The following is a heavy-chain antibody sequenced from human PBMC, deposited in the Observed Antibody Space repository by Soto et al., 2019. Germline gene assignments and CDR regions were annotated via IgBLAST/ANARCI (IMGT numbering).Heavy chain of an antibody. D-gene: IGHD1-7*01. CDR1: GFTFSVYA. V-gene: IGHV3-23*01. CDR2: ISSNGGRT. J-gene: IGHJ1*01. Sequence: GGSLRLSCAASGFTFSVYAMSWVRQAPGKGLEWVSAISSNGGRTFYADSLRGRFTISRDNSKSALYLQMNNLRAEDTAIYYCAKYSELPYEAYLQQWGQGTLVTVSS. CDR3: AKYSELPYEAYLQQ.